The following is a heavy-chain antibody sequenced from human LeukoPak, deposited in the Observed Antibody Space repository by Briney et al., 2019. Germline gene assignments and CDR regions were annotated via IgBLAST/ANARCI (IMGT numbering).Heavy chain of an antibody. CDR1: GGSISSSGYY. D-gene: IGHD4-23*01. J-gene: IGHJ4*02. V-gene: IGHV4-39*07. CDR2: ISYSGST. Sequence: SETLSLTCTVSGGSISSSGYYWGWIRQPPGKVMEWMGSISYSGSTFYIPSLNGRLTISADKSKNQFSLTLRSVTAADTAVYYCVRDGGNFEVDYWGQGTLVTVSS. CDR3: VRDGGNFEVDY.